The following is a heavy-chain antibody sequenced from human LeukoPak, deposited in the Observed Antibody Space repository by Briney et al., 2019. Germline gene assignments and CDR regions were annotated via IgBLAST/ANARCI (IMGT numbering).Heavy chain of an antibody. V-gene: IGHV4-39*07. J-gene: IGHJ4*02. CDR2: IYYSGST. CDR1: GGSISSSSYY. CDR3: ARVGVDHSGNIIKYFFDY. Sequence: PSETLSLTCTVSGGSISSSSYYWGWIRQPPGKGLEWIGSIYYSGSTYYNPSLKSRVTISVDTSKNQFSLKLSPVTAADTAVYYCARVGVDHSGNIIKYFFDYWGQGSLVTVSS. D-gene: IGHD4-23*01.